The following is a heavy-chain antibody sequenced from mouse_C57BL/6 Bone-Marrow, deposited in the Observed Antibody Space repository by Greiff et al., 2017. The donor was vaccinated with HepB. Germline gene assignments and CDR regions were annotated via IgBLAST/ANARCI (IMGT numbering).Heavy chain of an antibody. D-gene: IGHD2-3*01. CDR3: ARSDDEEGFAY. CDR2: IYPGDGDT. J-gene: IGHJ3*01. V-gene: IGHV1-80*01. CDR1: GYAFSSYW. Sequence: QVQLKESGAELVKPGASVKISCKASGYAFSSYWMNWVKQRPGKGLEWIGQIYPGDGDTNYNGKFKGKATLTADKSSSTAYMQLSSLTSEDSAVYFCARSDDEEGFAYWGQGTLVTVSA.